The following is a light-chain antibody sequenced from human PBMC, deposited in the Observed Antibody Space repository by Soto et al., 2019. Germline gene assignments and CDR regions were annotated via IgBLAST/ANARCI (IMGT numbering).Light chain of an antibody. V-gene: IGLV3-1*01. CDR2: QDS. Sequence: SYELTQPPSVSVSPGQTASITCAGDKLGDKYACWYQQKPGQSPVLVIYQDSKRPSGIPERFSGSNSGNTVTLTISGTQAMDEADYYCQAWDSRTHVVFGGGTKLTVL. CDR1: KLGDKY. J-gene: IGLJ2*01. CDR3: QAWDSRTHVV.